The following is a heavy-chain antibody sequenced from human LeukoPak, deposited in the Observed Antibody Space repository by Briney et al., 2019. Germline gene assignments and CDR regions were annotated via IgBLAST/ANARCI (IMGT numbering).Heavy chain of an antibody. CDR3: ARGVEWLQSSEYFDY. CDR1: GGSISSYY. D-gene: IGHD5-24*01. CDR2: IYYSGST. V-gene: IGHV4-59*01. J-gene: IGHJ4*02. Sequence: SETLSLTCTVSGGSISSYYWSWIRQPPGKGLEWIGYIYYSGSTNYNPSLKSRVTISVDTSKNQFSLKLSSVTAADTAVYYCARGVEWLQSSEYFDYWGLGTLVTVSS.